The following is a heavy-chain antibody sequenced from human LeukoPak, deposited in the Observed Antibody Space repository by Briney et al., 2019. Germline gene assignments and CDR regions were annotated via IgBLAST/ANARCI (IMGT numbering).Heavy chain of an antibody. D-gene: IGHD6-6*01. Sequence: SETLSLTCTVSGGPISSGDYYWRWIRQPPGKGLEWIGYIYYSGSTYYNPSLKSRVTISVDTSKNQFPLKLSSVTAADTAVYYCARPKSSIAHEGSDAFDIWGQGTMVTVSS. CDR3: ARPKSSIAHEGSDAFDI. CDR1: GGPISSGDYY. V-gene: IGHV4-30-4*01. CDR2: IYYSGST. J-gene: IGHJ3*02.